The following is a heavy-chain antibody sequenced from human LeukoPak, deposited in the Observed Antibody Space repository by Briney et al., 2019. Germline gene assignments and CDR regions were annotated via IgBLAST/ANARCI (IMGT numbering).Heavy chain of an antibody. V-gene: IGHV3-30*03. CDR3: ARVTTVPSPYYFDY. Sequence: GGSLRLSCAASGFTVSSNYMSWVRQAPGKGLEWVAVISYDGSNKYYADSVKGRFTISRDNSKNTLYLQMNSLRAEDTAVYYCARVTTVPSPYYFDYWGQGTLVTVSS. J-gene: IGHJ4*02. D-gene: IGHD4-17*01. CDR2: ISYDGSNK. CDR1: GFTVSSNY.